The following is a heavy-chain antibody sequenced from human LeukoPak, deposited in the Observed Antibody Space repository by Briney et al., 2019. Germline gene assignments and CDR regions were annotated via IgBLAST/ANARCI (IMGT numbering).Heavy chain of an antibody. CDR1: GYTFTSYG. CDR2: ISAYNGNT. V-gene: IGHV1-18*01. CDR3: ARADCSSTSCYLVTYYYYYYGMDV. D-gene: IGHD2-2*01. Sequence: ASVKVSCKASGYTFTSYGISWVRQAPGQGLEWMGWISAYNGNTNYAQKLQGRVTMTTDTSTSTAYMELRSLRSDDTAVYYCARADCSSTSCYLVTYYYYYYGMDVWGQGTTVTVSS. J-gene: IGHJ6*02.